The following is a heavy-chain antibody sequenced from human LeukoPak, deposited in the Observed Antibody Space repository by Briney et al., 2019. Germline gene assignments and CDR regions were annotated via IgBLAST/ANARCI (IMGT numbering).Heavy chain of an antibody. CDR2: ISGSGSGT. CDR3: AIDYGSGSYFDY. D-gene: IGHD3-10*01. CDR1: GFTFSSYA. Sequence: GGSLRLSCAASGFTFSSYAMSWVRQAPGKGLEWVSGISGSGSGTYYPDSVKGRFTISRDNSKNTLYLQMNSLRAEDTALYYCAIDYGSGSYFDYWGQGTLVTVSS. V-gene: IGHV3-23*01. J-gene: IGHJ4*02.